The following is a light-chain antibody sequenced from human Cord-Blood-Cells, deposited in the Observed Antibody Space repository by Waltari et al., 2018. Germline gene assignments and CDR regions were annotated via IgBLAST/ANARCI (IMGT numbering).Light chain of an antibody. CDR3: QQYYSTPLLT. CDR1: QSVLYSSNNKNY. Sequence: DIVMTQSPDSLAVSLGERATINCKSSQSVLYSSNNKNYLAWYQQKPGQPPKLLIYWASTRESGVPDRFSSSGSGTDVTLTISSLQAEDVAVYYCQQYYSTPLLTFGGGTKVEIK. J-gene: IGKJ4*01. CDR2: WAS. V-gene: IGKV4-1*01.